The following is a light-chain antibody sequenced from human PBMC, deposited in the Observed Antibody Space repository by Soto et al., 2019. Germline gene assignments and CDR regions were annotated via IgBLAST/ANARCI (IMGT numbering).Light chain of an antibody. CDR3: AAWDDSLSGPV. V-gene: IGLV2-14*01. CDR1: SSDIGVYNY. Sequence: QSALTQPASVSGSPGQSITISCTGTSSDIGVYNYVSWYQQHPGKAPKLMIYDVSNRPSGVSNRFSGSKSGNTASLTISGLQAEDEADYYCAAWDDSLSGPVFGGGTKVTVL. CDR2: DVS. J-gene: IGLJ2*01.